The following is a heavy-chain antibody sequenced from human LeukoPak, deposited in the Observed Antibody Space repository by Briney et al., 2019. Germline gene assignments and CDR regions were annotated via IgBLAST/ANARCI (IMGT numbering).Heavy chain of an antibody. D-gene: IGHD2-15*01. V-gene: IGHV4-39*07. Sequence: KPSETLSLTCTVSGGSISSSSYYWGWIRQPPGKGLEWIGSIYYSGSTYYNPSLKSRVTISVDTSKNQFSLKLNSVTAADTAVYYCAREARYCSGGNCYDKHFYYYYYMDVWGKGTTVTVSS. CDR1: GGSISSSSYY. J-gene: IGHJ6*03. CDR2: IYYSGST. CDR3: AREARYCSGGNCYDKHFYYYYYMDV.